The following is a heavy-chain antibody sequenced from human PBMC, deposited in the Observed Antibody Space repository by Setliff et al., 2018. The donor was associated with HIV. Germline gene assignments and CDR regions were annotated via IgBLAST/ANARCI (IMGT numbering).Heavy chain of an antibody. J-gene: IGHJ4*02. CDR2: ISRDSDRI. CDR1: GFTFSSYE. CDR3: ARVTTGTTAGDY. Sequence: GSLRLSCAASGFTFSSYEMTWVRQAPGKGLECISYISRDSDRIHYADSVKGRFTVSRDNAKNSLFLQMHSLRAEDTAVYYCARVTTGTTAGDYWGQGTLVTVSS. V-gene: IGHV3-48*03. D-gene: IGHD1-1*01.